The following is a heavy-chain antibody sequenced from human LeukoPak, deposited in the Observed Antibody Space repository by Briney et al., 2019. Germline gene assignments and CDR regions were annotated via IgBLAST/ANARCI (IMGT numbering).Heavy chain of an antibody. D-gene: IGHD6-13*01. V-gene: IGHV4-4*07. Sequence: KPSETLSLTCAVSGASISAYYWTWIRPPAGKGLEWIGRIYSGGSTNYSPSLKSRVTMSVDPSKKQFSLKLTSVTAADTAVYYCAKNAGDLWGQGTLVTVSS. CDR3: AKNAGDL. CDR2: IYSGGST. J-gene: IGHJ5*02. CDR1: GASISAYY.